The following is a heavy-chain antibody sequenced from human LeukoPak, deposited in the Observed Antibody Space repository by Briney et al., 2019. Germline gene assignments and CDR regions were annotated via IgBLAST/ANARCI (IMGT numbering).Heavy chain of an antibody. D-gene: IGHD3-16*01. CDR2: MNPNNGNT. Sequence: ASVRVSCKASGYTLASFDINWVRQTPGQGPEWMGWMNPNNGNTGYAQIFQGRVTMTRNASISTAYMELSRLRSGDTAVYYCARGTRLRLGESYSYNYVMDVWGQGTTVTVS. CDR1: GYTLASFD. V-gene: IGHV1-8*01. J-gene: IGHJ6*02. CDR3: ARGTRLRLGESYSYNYVMDV.